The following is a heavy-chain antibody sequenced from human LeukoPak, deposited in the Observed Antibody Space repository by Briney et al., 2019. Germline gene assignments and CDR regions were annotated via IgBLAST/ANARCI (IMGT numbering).Heavy chain of an antibody. J-gene: IGHJ4*02. D-gene: IGHD3-3*01. CDR2: INPSGGST. V-gene: IGHV1-46*01. CDR1: GYTFTSYY. Sequence: GASVKVSSKASGYTFTSYYMHWVRQAPGQGLEWMGIINPSGGSTSYAQKFQGRVTMTRDTSTSTVYMELSSLRSEDTAVYYCARDHESTYYDFWSGYFSQRSYYFDYWGQGTLVTVSS. CDR3: ARDHESTYYDFWSGYFSQRSYYFDY.